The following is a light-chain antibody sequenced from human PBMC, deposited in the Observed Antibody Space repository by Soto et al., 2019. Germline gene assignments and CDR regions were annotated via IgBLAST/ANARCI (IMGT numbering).Light chain of an antibody. V-gene: IGLV2-14*01. CDR2: EVS. J-gene: IGLJ2*01. CDR1: SSDVGGYNY. Sequence: QSALTQPASVSGSPGQSITISCTGTSSDVGGYNYVSWYQQHPGKAPKLMISEVSNRPSGVSNRFSGSKSGNTASLTISGLQADDEADYYCTSYTTSSTAHVLFGGGTKLTVL. CDR3: TSYTTSSTAHVL.